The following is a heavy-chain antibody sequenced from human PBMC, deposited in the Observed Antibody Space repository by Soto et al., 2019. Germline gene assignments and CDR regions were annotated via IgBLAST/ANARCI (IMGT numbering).Heavy chain of an antibody. J-gene: IGHJ6*02. V-gene: IGHV4-34*01. CDR1: GGSFREYY. D-gene: IGHD3-10*01. Sequence: SETLSLTCAVNGGSFREYYWSWLRQPPGKGLEWIGEINQSGTTHYNPSLKRRINISIDTSKNQFSLNLTSVTAADTATYYCARDIITVIGGEIYYYFGMDVWDQGTTVTVSS. CDR3: ARDIITVIGGEIYYYFGMDV. CDR2: INQSGTT.